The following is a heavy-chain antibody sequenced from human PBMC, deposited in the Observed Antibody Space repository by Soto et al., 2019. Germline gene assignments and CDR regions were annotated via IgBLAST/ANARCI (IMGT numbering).Heavy chain of an antibody. J-gene: IGHJ6*02. CDR2: INHSGST. D-gene: IGHD1-26*01. V-gene: IGHV4-34*01. Sequence: PSETLSLTSAVYGLNFIGYYWSWIRQPPGKGLEWIGEINHSGSTNYNPSLKSRVTISVDTSKNQFSLKLSSVTAADTAVYYCAKAKSLGYYYGMDVWGQGTTVTVSS. CDR1: GLNFIGYY. CDR3: AKAKSLGYYYGMDV.